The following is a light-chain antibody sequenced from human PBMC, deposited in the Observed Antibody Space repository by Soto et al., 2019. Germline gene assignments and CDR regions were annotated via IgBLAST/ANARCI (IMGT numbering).Light chain of an antibody. J-gene: IGKJ1*01. CDR1: QSISSS. CDR3: QQYHRYSWT. Sequence: DIQMTQSPSTLSASVGDRVSIACRASQSISSSLAWYQQKPGKAPKLLIYDASSLESGVPSRFSGSGSGTEFTLSINSLQPQDFATYYCQQYHRYSWTFGQGNKVDIK. V-gene: IGKV1-5*01. CDR2: DAS.